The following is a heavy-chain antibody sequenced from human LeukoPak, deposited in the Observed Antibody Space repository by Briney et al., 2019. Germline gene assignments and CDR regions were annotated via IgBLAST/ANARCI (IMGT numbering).Heavy chain of an antibody. J-gene: IGHJ1*01. CDR2: IYSGGST. D-gene: IGHD6-6*01. CDR3: AKVGTYSSSPRYFQH. CDR1: GFTVSSNY. Sequence: PGGSLRLSCAASGFTVSSNYMSWVRQAPGKGLEWVSVIYSGGSTYYADSVKGRFTISRDNSKNTLYLQMNSLRAEDTAVYYCAKVGTYSSSPRYFQHWGQGTLVTVSS. V-gene: IGHV3-53*01.